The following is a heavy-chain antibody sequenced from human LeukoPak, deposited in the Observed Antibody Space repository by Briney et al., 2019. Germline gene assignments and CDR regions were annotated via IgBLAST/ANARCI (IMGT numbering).Heavy chain of an antibody. V-gene: IGHV1-2*02. CDR3: ARGRITMVRGVISPFDP. J-gene: IGHJ5*02. CDR2: INPNSGGT. Sequence: ASVKVSCKASGYTFTGYYMHWVRQAPGQGLEWMGWINPNSGGTNYAQKFRGRVTMTRDTSISTAYMELSRLRSDDTAVYYCARGRITMVRGVISPFDPWGQGTLVTVSS. D-gene: IGHD3-10*01. CDR1: GYTFTGYY.